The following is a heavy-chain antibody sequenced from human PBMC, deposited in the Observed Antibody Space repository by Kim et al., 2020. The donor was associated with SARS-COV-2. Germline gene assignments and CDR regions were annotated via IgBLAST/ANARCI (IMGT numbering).Heavy chain of an antibody. J-gene: IGHJ5*02. CDR1: GYTFTSYD. Sequence: ASVKVSCKASGYTFTSYDINWVRQATGQGLEWMGWMNPNSGNTGYAQKFQGRVTKTRNTSISTAYMELSSLRSEDTAVYYCARAPYYYDSSGYYVWFDPWGQGTLVTVSS. V-gene: IGHV1-8*01. CDR2: MNPNSGNT. CDR3: ARAPYYYDSSGYYVWFDP. D-gene: IGHD3-22*01.